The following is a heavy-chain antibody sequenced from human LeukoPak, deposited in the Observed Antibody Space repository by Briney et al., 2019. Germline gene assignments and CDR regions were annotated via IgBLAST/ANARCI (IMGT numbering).Heavy chain of an antibody. CDR1: GYTFTSYG. Sequence: ASVKLSCKATGYTFTSYGISWVRQAPGQGLEWMGWISAYNGNTNYAQKLQGRVTMTTDTSTSTAYMELRSLRSDDTAVYYCATSFGEPYFDYWGQGTLVTVSS. D-gene: IGHD3-10*01. V-gene: IGHV1-18*01. CDR2: ISAYNGNT. CDR3: ATSFGEPYFDY. J-gene: IGHJ4*02.